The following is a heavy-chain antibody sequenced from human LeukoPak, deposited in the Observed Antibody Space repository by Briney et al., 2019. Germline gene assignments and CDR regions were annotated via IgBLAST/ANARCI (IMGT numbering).Heavy chain of an antibody. J-gene: IGHJ6*02. D-gene: IGHD6-19*01. CDR2: ISGSGGST. CDR1: GFTFSSYA. Sequence: GGSLRLSSAASGFTFSSYAMSWVRQAPGKGLEWVSAISGSGGSTYYADSVKGRFTISRDNSKNTLYLQMNSLRAEDTAVYYCARDGDGTYSSGWYNYYGMDVWGQGTTVTVSS. V-gene: IGHV3-23*01. CDR3: ARDGDGTYSSGWYNYYGMDV.